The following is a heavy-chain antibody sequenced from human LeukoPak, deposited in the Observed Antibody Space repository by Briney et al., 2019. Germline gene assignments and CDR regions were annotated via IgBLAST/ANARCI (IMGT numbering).Heavy chain of an antibody. V-gene: IGHV4-34*01. D-gene: IGHD5-24*01. Sequence: SETLSLTCAVYGGSFSGYYWSWIRQPPGKGLEWIGEINHSGSTNYNPSLKSRVTISVDTSKNQFSLKLSSVTAADTAVYYCARRRWLQLPGTGGFFDYWGQGTLVTVSS. J-gene: IGHJ4*02. CDR2: INHSGST. CDR3: ARRRWLQLPGTGGFFDY. CDR1: GGSFSGYY.